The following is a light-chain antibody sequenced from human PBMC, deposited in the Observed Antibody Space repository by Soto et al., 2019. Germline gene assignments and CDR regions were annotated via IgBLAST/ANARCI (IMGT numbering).Light chain of an antibody. J-gene: IGKJ1*01. V-gene: IGKV3-20*01. Sequence: EIVLTQSPGTLSLSPGDRATLSCRASQSVSSNFLAWYQQKPGQAPRLLIYGASIRATGIPDRFSGSGSGTDFTLTIRRLEPEDFAMYFCHQYGSSPRTFGQGPNVEIK. CDR1: QSVSSNF. CDR3: HQYGSSPRT. CDR2: GAS.